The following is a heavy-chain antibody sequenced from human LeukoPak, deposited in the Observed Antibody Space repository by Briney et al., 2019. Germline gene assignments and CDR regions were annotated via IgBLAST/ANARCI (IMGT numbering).Heavy chain of an antibody. D-gene: IGHD1-1*01. V-gene: IGHV1-8*01. Sequence: ASVKVSCKTSGYTFTSSDINWARQATGQGLEWMGWMSPNSGNTGYAQKFQGRVTMTRDTSISTAYMELSSLRSEDTAVYYCARGPQPSNFDYWGQGTLVTVSS. J-gene: IGHJ4*02. CDR3: ARGPQPSNFDY. CDR1: GYTFTSSD. CDR2: MSPNSGNT.